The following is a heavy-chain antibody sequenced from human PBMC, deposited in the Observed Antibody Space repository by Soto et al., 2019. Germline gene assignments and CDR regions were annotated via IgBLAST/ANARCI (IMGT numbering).Heavy chain of an antibody. CDR1: GYTFTSYG. CDR2: ISAYNGNT. Sequence: QVQLVQSGAEVKKPGASVKVSCKASGYTFTSYGISWVRQAPGQGLEWMGWISAYNGNTNYAQKLQASATMPQDTSTSTAYMELRSLRSDDTAVYYCARQYGDRITGEESLDYWGQGTLVTVSS. CDR3: ARQYGDRITGEESLDY. V-gene: IGHV1-18*01. D-gene: IGHD4-17*01. J-gene: IGHJ4*02.